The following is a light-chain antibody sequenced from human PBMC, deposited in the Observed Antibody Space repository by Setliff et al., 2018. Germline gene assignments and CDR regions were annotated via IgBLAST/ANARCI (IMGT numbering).Light chain of an antibody. CDR1: SSDVGAYSH. CDR3: MSYTTIRTYV. Sequence: QSVLTQPASVSGSPGQSITISCAGTSSDVGAYSHVSWYQQYPGKAPKLMISEVSNRPSGDSYRFSGSKSGNTASLTISGLQAEDEADYYCMSYTTIRTYVFGTGTKVTVL. V-gene: IGLV2-14*01. J-gene: IGLJ1*01. CDR2: EVS.